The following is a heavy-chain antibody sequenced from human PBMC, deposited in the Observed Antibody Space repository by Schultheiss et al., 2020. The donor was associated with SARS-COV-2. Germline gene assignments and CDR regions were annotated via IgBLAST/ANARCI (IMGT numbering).Heavy chain of an antibody. Sequence: SQTLSLTCAVYSGSFSGYYWSWIRQPPGKGLEWIGEINHRGSTNYSPSLTSRVIVSVDTSKKQFSLKLNSVTAADTAVYYCARDRAITMTYFDFWGRGALVTVAS. D-gene: IGHD3-22*01. V-gene: IGHV4-34*01. CDR3: ARDRAITMTYFDF. J-gene: IGHJ4*02. CDR2: INHRGST. CDR1: SGSFSGYY.